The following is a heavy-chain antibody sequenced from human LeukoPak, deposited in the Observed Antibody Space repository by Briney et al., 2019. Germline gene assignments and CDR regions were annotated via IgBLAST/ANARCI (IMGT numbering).Heavy chain of an antibody. Sequence: SETLSLTCAVYGVSFSGYYWSWIRQPPGKGLEWIGGINHSGGTNYNPSLKSRVTISVDTSKNQFSLKLSSVTAADTAVYYCARSTYYYDSSGYYQYYFDYWGQGTLVTVSS. CDR3: ARSTYYYDSSGYYQYYFDY. J-gene: IGHJ4*02. CDR1: GVSFSGYY. V-gene: IGHV4-34*01. CDR2: INHSGGT. D-gene: IGHD3-22*01.